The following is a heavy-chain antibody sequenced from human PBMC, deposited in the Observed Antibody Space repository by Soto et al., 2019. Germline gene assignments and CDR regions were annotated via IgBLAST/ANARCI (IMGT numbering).Heavy chain of an antibody. D-gene: IGHD6-19*01. CDR2: IYHSGST. V-gene: IGHV4-4*02. J-gene: IGHJ4*02. CDR1: GGSIRSRNC. CDR3: ARRKYSNDCKLDF. Sequence: PSETLSLTWTVSGGSIRSRNCWRCVRKPTGKGLEWIGEIYHSGSTNYNPYLKSRVTILVDKSKNQFSLKLSSVTAAVTVVFYCARRKYSNDCKLDFWGQGTLVTVSS.